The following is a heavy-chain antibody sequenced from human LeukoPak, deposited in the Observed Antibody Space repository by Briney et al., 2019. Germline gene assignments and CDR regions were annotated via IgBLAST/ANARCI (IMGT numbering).Heavy chain of an antibody. CDR3: ARPGDGDLGGY. CDR2: ISSSSSYI. J-gene: IGHJ4*02. CDR1: GFTFSSYS. Sequence: GGSLRLSCAASGFTFSSYSMDWVRQAPGKGLEWVSSISSSSSYIYYADSVKGRFTISRDNAKNSLYLQMNSLRAEDTAVYYCARPGDGDLGGYWGQGTLVTVSS. D-gene: IGHD4-17*01. V-gene: IGHV3-21*01.